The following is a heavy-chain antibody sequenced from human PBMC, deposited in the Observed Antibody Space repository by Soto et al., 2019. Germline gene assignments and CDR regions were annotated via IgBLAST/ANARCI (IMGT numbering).Heavy chain of an antibody. Sequence: SHTLSLTCAVSGGSVSTNSAAWNLIRQSPSRGLEWLARTYYRSKWYNDYAVSVKSRITINPDTSKNQFSLQLNSVTPEDTAVYYCARDSAWDNWNYPYCYCGMDVWGRGTTVTVSS. V-gene: IGHV6-1*01. J-gene: IGHJ6*04. CDR1: GGSVSTNSAA. CDR2: TYYRSKWYN. CDR3: ARDSAWDNWNYPYCYCGMDV. D-gene: IGHD1-7*01.